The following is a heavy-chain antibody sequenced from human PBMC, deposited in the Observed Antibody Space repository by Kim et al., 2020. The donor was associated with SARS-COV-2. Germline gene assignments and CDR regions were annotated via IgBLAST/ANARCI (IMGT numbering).Heavy chain of an antibody. CDR1: GFTFSTYW. Sequence: GGSLRLSCTVSGFTFSTYWMHWVRQAPGKGLVWVSRMDPDGSTINYADSVKGRFTISRDNAMNTLYLQMTNLRAEDTALYYCVRGTIAPAGTDYWGQGTLVTGSS. CDR2: MDPDGSTI. CDR3: VRGTIAPAGTDY. D-gene: IGHD6-13*01. V-gene: IGHV3-74*01. J-gene: IGHJ4*02.